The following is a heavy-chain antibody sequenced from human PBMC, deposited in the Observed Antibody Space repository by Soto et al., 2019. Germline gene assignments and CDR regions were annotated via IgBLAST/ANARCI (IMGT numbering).Heavy chain of an antibody. D-gene: IGHD6-13*01. Sequence: ASVKVSCKASGYTFTGYYMHWLRQAPGQGLEWMGWINPNSGGTNYAQKFQGWVTMTRDTSISTAYMELSRLRSDDTAVYYCARDGSSSWINYYYYYGMDVWGQGTTVTVSS. J-gene: IGHJ6*02. V-gene: IGHV1-2*04. CDR2: INPNSGGT. CDR1: GYTFTGYY. CDR3: ARDGSSSWINYYYYYGMDV.